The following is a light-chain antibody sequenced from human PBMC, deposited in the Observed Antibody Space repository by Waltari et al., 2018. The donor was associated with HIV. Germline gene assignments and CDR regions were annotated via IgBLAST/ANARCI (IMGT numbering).Light chain of an antibody. Sequence: DIQLTQSPSTLSASVGDRVTITCRASQSISSGLAWYQQKPGKAPKLMIYKASSLKSGVTSRFRGSGSGTEFTLPISILQPDDLATYYCQQYNSYSVTFGQGAKVEIK. CDR1: QSISSG. J-gene: IGKJ1*01. V-gene: IGKV1-5*03. CDR3: QQYNSYSVT. CDR2: KAS.